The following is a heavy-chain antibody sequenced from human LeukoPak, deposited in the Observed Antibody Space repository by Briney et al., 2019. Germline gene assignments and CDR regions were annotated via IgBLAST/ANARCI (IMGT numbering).Heavy chain of an antibody. CDR2: IYPADSRT. V-gene: IGHV5-51*01. D-gene: IGHD3-16*01. CDR3: ARHSVSRTSPSDPFNI. CDR1: GYNFTSHW. J-gene: IGHJ3*02. Sequence: GESLKISCKGSGYNFTSHWIGWVRQMPGKGLEWMGIIYPADSRTRDSPSFQGHVPISVDKSISTAYLQWSSLKASDTAMYYCARHSVSRTSPSDPFNIWGQGTMVTVSS.